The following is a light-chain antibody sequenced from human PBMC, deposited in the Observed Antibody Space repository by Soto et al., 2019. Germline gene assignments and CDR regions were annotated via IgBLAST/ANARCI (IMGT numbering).Light chain of an antibody. CDR2: DVT. CDR1: SSDVGAYNF. J-gene: IGLJ3*02. V-gene: IGLV2-11*01. Sequence: QSALTQPRSVSGSPGQSVTISCAGTSSDVGAYNFVSWYQQHPGKPPKLMICDVTKRPSGVPDRFSGSKSGNTASLTISGLQAEDEADYYCCSYASSYTWVFGGGTKLTVL. CDR3: CSYASSYTWV.